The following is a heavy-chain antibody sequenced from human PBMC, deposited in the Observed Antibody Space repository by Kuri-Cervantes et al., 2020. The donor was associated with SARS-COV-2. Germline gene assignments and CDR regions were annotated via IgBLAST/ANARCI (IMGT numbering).Heavy chain of an antibody. CDR2: IYPGDSDT. CDR3: ARTDYYDSSGLGWYFDY. J-gene: IGHJ4*02. Sequence: GGSLRLSCKGSGYSFTSYSIGWVRQMPGKGLEWMGIIYPGDSDTRYSPSFQGQVTISADKSISTAYLQWSSLKASDTAMYYCARTDYYDSSGLGWYFDYWGQGTLVTVSS. D-gene: IGHD3-22*01. V-gene: IGHV5-51*01. CDR1: GYSFTSYS.